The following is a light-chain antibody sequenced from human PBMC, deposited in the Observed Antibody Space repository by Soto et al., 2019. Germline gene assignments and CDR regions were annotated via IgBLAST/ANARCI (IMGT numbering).Light chain of an antibody. CDR2: GAS. CDR1: QSVSSN. CDR3: QQYNNWPFT. V-gene: IGKV3-15*01. J-gene: IGKJ3*01. Sequence: EIGMTQSPATLSVSPGERATLSCRASQSVSSNLAWYQQKPGQAPRLLIYGASTRATGIPARFSGSGSGTEFTLTISSLQSGDFAVYYCQQYNNWPFTFGPGTKVDIK.